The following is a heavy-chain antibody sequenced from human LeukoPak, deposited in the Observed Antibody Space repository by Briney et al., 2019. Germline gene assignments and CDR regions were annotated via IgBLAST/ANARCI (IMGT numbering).Heavy chain of an antibody. CDR1: GGSISSYY. CDR3: ARDTPYYYGSGSYWPADY. J-gene: IGHJ4*02. V-gene: IGHV4-4*07. Sequence: SETLSLTCTVSGGSISSYYWSWIRQPAGKGLEWIGRIYTSGSTNYNPSLKSRVTMSVDTSKNQSSLKLSSVTAADTAVYYCARDTPYYYGSGSYWPADYWGQGTLVTVSS. D-gene: IGHD3-10*01. CDR2: IYTSGST.